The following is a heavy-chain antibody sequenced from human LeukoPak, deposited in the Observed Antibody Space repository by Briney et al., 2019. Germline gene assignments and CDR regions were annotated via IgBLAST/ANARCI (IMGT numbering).Heavy chain of an antibody. CDR2: IDQDGSEI. CDR3: ARGHYDCNM. D-gene: IGHD3-22*01. V-gene: IGHV3-7*04. CDR1: GFTFSSHW. Sequence: GGSLRLSCAASGFTFSSHWMTWVRQGPGKGLEWVANIDQDGSEINYVDSVKGRFTISRDNAKNSLYLQMNSLRAEDTAVYYCARGHYDCNMWGQGTIITVSS. J-gene: IGHJ3*02.